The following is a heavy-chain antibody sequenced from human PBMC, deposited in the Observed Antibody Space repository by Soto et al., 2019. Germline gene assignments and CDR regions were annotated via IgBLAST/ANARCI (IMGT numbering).Heavy chain of an antibody. Sequence: EVQLVESGGDLVQRGGSLRLSCAASGFTFNIYSMNWVRQAPGKGLEWFSYITSDTKTIKYADSVKGRFTISRDNAQNSVYLQMNSLGDEDTAVYYCARSVEGHFDYWGQGTVVTVSS. CDR3: ARSVEGHFDY. V-gene: IGHV3-48*02. D-gene: IGHD6-19*01. CDR2: ITSDTKTI. CDR1: GFTFNIYS. J-gene: IGHJ4*02.